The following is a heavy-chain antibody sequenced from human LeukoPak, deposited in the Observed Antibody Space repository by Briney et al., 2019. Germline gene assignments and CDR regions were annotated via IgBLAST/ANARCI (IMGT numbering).Heavy chain of an antibody. Sequence: ASVKISCKTSGYLFFAYYIHWVRLAPGQGLEWMGGIIPIFGTANYAQKFQGRVTITADKSTSTAYMELSSLRSEDTAVYYCAREGDSSGATRRYYYYMDVWGKGTTVTVSS. CDR2: IIPIFGTA. V-gene: IGHV1-69*06. D-gene: IGHD3-22*01. J-gene: IGHJ6*03. CDR3: AREGDSSGATRRYYYYMDV. CDR1: GYLFFAYY.